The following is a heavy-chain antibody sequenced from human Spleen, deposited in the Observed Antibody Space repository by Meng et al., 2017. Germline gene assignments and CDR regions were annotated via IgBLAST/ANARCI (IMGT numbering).Heavy chain of an antibody. V-gene: IGHV4-38-2*02. D-gene: IGHD4-11*01. Sequence: SETLSLTCTVSGYSISSGYYWGWMRQPPGKGLEWIGSIYYSGSTYYNPSLKSRVTISVDTSKNQFSLKLSSVTAADTAVYYCARGPTTMAHDFDYWGQGTLVTVSS. J-gene: IGHJ4*02. CDR1: GYSISSGYY. CDR3: ARGPTTMAHDFDY. CDR2: IYYSGST.